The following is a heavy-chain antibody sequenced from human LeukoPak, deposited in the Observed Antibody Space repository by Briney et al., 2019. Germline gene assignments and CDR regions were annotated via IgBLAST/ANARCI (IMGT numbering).Heavy chain of an antibody. V-gene: IGHV3-30*03. J-gene: IGHJ4*02. CDR3: ARGDPPDY. CDR1: GFTFSSYG. Sequence: GGSLRLSCAASGFTFSSYGMHWVRQAPGKGLEWVAVISYDGSNKYYADSVKGRFTISRDNAKNSLYLQMNSLRDEDTAVYYCARGDPPDYWGQGTLVTVSS. CDR2: ISYDGSNK.